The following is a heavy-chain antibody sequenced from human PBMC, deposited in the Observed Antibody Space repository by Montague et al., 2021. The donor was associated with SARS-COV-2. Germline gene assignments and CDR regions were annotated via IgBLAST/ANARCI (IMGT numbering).Heavy chain of an antibody. CDR3: ARRGSSVWGVTVSAELDY. V-gene: IGHV4-34*01. CDR1: GGSFSGYY. Sequence: SETLSLTCAVYGGSFSGYYSSWIRQPPEKGLEWIGEINQSGRTNNNPSLKSRVIISVDTSKNQFSLKLSSVTAADTAVYYCARRGSSVWGVTVSAELDYWGQGILVIVSS. CDR2: INQSGRT. D-gene: IGHD3-10*01. J-gene: IGHJ4*02.